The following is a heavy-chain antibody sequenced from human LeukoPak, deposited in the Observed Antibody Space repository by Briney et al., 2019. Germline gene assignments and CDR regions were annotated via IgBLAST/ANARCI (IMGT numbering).Heavy chain of an antibody. D-gene: IGHD3-3*01. V-gene: IGHV4-39*07. CDR3: ARDAPNDFWSGYHWFDP. Sequence: PSETLSLTCTVSGGSISSSSYYWGWIRQPPGKGLEWIGSIYYSGSTYYNPSLKSRVTISVDTSKNQFSLKLSSVTAADTAVYYCARDAPNDFWSGYHWFDPWGQGTLVTVSS. CDR2: IYYSGST. CDR1: GGSISSSSYY. J-gene: IGHJ5*02.